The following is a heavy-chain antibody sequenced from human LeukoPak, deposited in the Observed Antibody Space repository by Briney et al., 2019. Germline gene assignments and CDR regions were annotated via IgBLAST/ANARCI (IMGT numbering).Heavy chain of an antibody. D-gene: IGHD3-9*01. CDR2: ISSSSRYI. CDR1: GFTFSSYN. J-gene: IGHJ4*02. CDR3: ATGTYYNILTGYSRRRYFEH. Sequence: GGSLRLSCVASGFTFSSYNMNWVRQAPGKGLEWVSSISSSSRYIYYTDPVKGRFTISRDNAKNSLYLQMNSLRAEDTAVYYCATGTYYNILTGYSRRRYFEHWGQGTLVTVSS. V-gene: IGHV3-21*01.